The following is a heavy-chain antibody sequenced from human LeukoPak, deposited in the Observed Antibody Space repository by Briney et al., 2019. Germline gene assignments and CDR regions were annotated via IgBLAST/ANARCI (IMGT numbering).Heavy chain of an antibody. Sequence: PSETLSLTCTVSGGSISSGDYYWSWIRQPPGKGLEWIGYIYYSGSTYYNPPLKSRVTISVDTSKNQFSLKLSSVTAADTAVYYCARGRGGSCYSVCDYYYGMGVWGQGTTVTVSS. CDR3: ARGRGGSCYSVCDYYYGMGV. D-gene: IGHD2-15*01. CDR1: GGSISSGDYY. J-gene: IGHJ6*02. V-gene: IGHV4-30-4*01. CDR2: IYYSGST.